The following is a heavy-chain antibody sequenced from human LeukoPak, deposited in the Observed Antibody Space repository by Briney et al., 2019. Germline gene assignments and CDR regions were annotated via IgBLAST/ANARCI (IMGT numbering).Heavy chain of an antibody. CDR1: GESFSGYC. Sequence: ASETLSLTCAVYGESFSGYCWNCIRQPPGKGLEWLGEINHSGSTNYNPSLKSRVTISVDTSKNQFSLKLSSVTAADTAVYYCARVRCGGSCYGHHYFDYWGQGTLVTVSS. CDR3: ARVRCGGSCYGHHYFDY. V-gene: IGHV4-34*01. D-gene: IGHD2-15*01. CDR2: INHSGST. J-gene: IGHJ4*02.